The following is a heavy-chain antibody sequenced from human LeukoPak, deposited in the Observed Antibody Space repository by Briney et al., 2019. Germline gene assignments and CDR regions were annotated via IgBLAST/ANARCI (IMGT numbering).Heavy chain of an antibody. CDR2: ISGSGGST. J-gene: IGHJ4*02. Sequence: GGTLRLSCAASGFTFSSYGMSWVRQAPGKGLEWVSAISGSGGSTYYADSVKGRFTISRDNSKNTLYLQMNSLRAEDTAVYYCAKAASYYNPLWRFDYWGQGTLVTVSS. V-gene: IGHV3-23*01. D-gene: IGHD3-10*01. CDR1: GFTFSSYG. CDR3: AKAASYYNPLWRFDY.